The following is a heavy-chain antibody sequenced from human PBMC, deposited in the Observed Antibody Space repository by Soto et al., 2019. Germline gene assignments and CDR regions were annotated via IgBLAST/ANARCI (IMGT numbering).Heavy chain of an antibody. CDR2: IYHDEST. Sequence: QVQLQESGPGLVKPSGTLSLTCAVSGGSINNSHWWSWVRQPPGKGLEWIGEIYHDESTNYNPSLKSRAIISIDKSQNRFSLKVTSVTAADTAVYYCARNREDGSGYSVRFDYWGPGTLVTVSS. D-gene: IGHD3-22*01. V-gene: IGHV4-4*02. J-gene: IGHJ4*02. CDR1: GGSINNSHW. CDR3: ARNREDGSGYSVRFDY.